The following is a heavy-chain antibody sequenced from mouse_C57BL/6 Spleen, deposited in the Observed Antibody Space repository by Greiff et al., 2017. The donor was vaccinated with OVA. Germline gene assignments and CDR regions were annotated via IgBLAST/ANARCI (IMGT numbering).Heavy chain of an antibody. CDR3: ARRSPYDYDEAWFAY. D-gene: IGHD2-4*01. Sequence: QVQLQQSGPELVKPGASVKLSCKASGYTFTSYDINWVKQRPGQGLEWIGWIYPRDGSTKYNEKFKGKATLTVDTSSSTAYMELHSLPSEDSAVYFCARRSPYDYDEAWFAYWGQGTLVTVSA. J-gene: IGHJ3*01. V-gene: IGHV1-85*01. CDR2: IYPRDGST. CDR1: GYTFTSYD.